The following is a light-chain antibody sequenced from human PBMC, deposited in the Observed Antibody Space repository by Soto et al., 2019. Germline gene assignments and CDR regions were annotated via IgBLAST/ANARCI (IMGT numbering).Light chain of an antibody. J-gene: IGKJ1*01. CDR3: QQYNNWPRT. V-gene: IGKV3-15*01. CDR2: GAS. Sequence: DILITQSPATLSVSPRERATISCRASQSVSSNLAWYQQKPGQAPRLLIYGASTRATGIPARFSGSGSGTEFTLTISSLQSEDFAVYYCQQYNNWPRTFGQGTKVDIK. CDR1: QSVSSN.